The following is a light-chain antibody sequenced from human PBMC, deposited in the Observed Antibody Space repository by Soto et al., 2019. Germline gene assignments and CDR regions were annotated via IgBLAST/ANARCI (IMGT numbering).Light chain of an antibody. Sequence: QSALTQPPSASGTPGQRVAISCSGSSSYIGSNAVNWYQQLPGAAPKLLIYKNNLRPSGVPDRFSGSKSGASASLAISGLQSEDESDYYCAAWDDSLKGLVFGGGTKLTVL. CDR3: AAWDDSLKGLV. CDR1: SSYIGSNA. J-gene: IGLJ3*02. V-gene: IGLV1-44*01. CDR2: KNN.